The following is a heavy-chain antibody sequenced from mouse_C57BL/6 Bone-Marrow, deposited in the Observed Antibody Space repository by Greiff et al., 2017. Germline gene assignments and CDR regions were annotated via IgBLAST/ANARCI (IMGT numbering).Heavy chain of an antibody. J-gene: IGHJ4*01. Sequence: VQLQQSGAELVRPGASVKLSCTASGFNFKDDYMHWVKQRPEQGLEWIGWIDPENGDTESASKFQGKATLTANTSSNTAYLHLSSLTTEDTAVYYCTTNYGNYEDSMDYWGQGTSVTVSS. D-gene: IGHD2-1*01. CDR2: IDPENGDT. CDR1: GFNFKDDY. CDR3: TTNYGNYEDSMDY. V-gene: IGHV14-4*01.